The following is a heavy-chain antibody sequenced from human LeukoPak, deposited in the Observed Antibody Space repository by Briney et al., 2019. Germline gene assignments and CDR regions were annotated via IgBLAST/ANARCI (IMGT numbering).Heavy chain of an antibody. Sequence: GGSLRLSCAASGFTFSSYAMHWVRQAPGKGLEWVAVISYDGSNKYYADSVKGRFTISRDNSKNTLYLQMNSLRAEDTAVYYCARDLLGHYCGSGSPLYWGQGTLVTVSS. CDR2: ISYDGSNK. J-gene: IGHJ4*02. CDR3: ARDLLGHYCGSGSPLY. V-gene: IGHV3-30*04. D-gene: IGHD3-10*01. CDR1: GFTFSSYA.